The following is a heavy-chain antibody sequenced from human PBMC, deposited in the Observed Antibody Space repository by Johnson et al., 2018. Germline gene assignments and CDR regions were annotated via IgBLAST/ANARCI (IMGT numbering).Heavy chain of an antibody. D-gene: IGHD3-16*01. CDR2: ISGSGGST. Sequence: VQLVQSGGGVVQPGRSLRLSCAASGFTFSTSAMSWVRQAPGKGLEWVSTISGSGGSTYFADSVKGRFTISRDNSKNTLSLQMNSLRADDTAVYYCARGGDGARWYFDLWGRGTVVTVSS. J-gene: IGHJ2*01. CDR1: GFTFSTSA. CDR3: ARGGDGARWYFDL. V-gene: IGHV3-23*04.